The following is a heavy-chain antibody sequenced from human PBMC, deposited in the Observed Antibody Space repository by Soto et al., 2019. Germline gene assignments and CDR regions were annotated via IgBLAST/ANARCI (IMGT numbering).Heavy chain of an antibody. V-gene: IGHV4-4*07. CDR3: ARGQRFSDWFDP. Sequence: SETLSLTCTVTGGAISGYYWTWIRQSDGEGLEWIGRIYSSGSTNYNPSLKSRVTISLDTSMNYLSLRLSSVTAADTAVYYCARGQRFSDWFDPWGQGTPVTVSS. CDR2: IYSSGST. D-gene: IGHD3-3*01. CDR1: GGAISGYY. J-gene: IGHJ5*02.